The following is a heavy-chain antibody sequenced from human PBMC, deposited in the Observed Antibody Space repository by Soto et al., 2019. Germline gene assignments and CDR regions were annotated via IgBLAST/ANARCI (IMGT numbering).Heavy chain of an antibody. D-gene: IGHD3-3*01. Sequence: PGGSLRLSCAASGFTFSSYAMHWVRQAPGKGLEWVAVISYDGSNKYYANSVKGRFTISRDNSKNTLYLQMNSLRAEDTAVYYCARVRKPPYYDFWSGYDYYYYYGMDVWGQGTTVTVS. CDR2: ISYDGSNK. V-gene: IGHV3-30-3*01. J-gene: IGHJ6*02. CDR3: ARVRKPPYYDFWSGYDYYYYYGMDV. CDR1: GFTFSSYA.